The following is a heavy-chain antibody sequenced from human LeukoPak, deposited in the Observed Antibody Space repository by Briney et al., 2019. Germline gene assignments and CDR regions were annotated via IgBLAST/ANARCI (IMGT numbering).Heavy chain of an antibody. J-gene: IGHJ4*02. CDR2: INPSGGST. CDR1: GYIFTNYY. V-gene: IGHV1-46*01. Sequence: ASVKVSCKASGYIFTNYYMHWVRQAPGQGLGWMGIINPSGGSTNYAQKFQGRVTLTRDTSTSTVYMELNSLRSDDTAVYYCARDKIHLGDYWGQGTLVTVSS. CDR3: ARDKIHLGDY. D-gene: IGHD5-18*01.